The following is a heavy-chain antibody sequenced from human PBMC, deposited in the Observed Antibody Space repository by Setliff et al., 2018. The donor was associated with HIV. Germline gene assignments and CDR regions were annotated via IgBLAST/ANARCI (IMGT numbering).Heavy chain of an antibody. V-gene: IGHV4-34*01. J-gene: IGHJ6*03. Sequence: SETLSLTCAVYGGSFSEYYWSWIRQSPGKGLEWIGEINHSGSTHYNPPLKSRATISVDTSKNQFSLRLNSVTAADTAVYYCARARGLLPYYYLDVWGKGTTVTVSS. CDR1: GGSFSEYY. D-gene: IGHD3-10*01. CDR2: INHSGST. CDR3: ARARGLLPYYYLDV.